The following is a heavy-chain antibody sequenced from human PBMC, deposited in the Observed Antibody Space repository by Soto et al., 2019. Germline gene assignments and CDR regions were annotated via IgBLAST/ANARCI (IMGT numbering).Heavy chain of an antibody. Sequence: ASVKVSCKASGYTFTTYAMHWVRQAPGQRLEWMGWINAGNGNTKYSQKFQGRVTITRDTSASTAYMELNSLRAEGTAVYYCASTVYYYDSSGYEGDYWGQGTLVTVSS. J-gene: IGHJ4*02. CDR2: INAGNGNT. CDR1: GYTFTTYA. V-gene: IGHV1-3*01. D-gene: IGHD3-22*01. CDR3: ASTVYYYDSSGYEGDY.